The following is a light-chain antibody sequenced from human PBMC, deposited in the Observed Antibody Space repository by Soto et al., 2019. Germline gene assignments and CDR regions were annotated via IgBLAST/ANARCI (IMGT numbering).Light chain of an antibody. CDR1: SGHSSYA. CDR2: LNSDVRH. V-gene: IGLV4-69*01. J-gene: IGLJ2*01. CDR3: QTWGTGIHVV. Sequence: QSVLTQSPSASASLGASVKLTCTLSSGHSSYAIAWHQQQPEKGPRYLMKLNSDVRHFKGDGIPDRFSGSSSGAERYLTISSLQSEDEADYYCQTWGTGIHVVFGGGTKLTVL.